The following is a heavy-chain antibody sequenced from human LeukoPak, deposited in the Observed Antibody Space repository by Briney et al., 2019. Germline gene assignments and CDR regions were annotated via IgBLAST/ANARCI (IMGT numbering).Heavy chain of an antibody. CDR1: GGTFSSYA. CDR2: IIPIFGTA. Sequence: SVKVSCKASGGTFSSYAISWVRQAPGQGLEWMGGIIPIFGTANYAQKFQGRVTITTDESTSTAYMELSSLRSEDTAVYYCARGNCSSTSCYAGSENWGRGTLVTVSS. J-gene: IGHJ4*02. V-gene: IGHV1-69*05. CDR3: ARGNCSSTSCYAGSEN. D-gene: IGHD2-2*01.